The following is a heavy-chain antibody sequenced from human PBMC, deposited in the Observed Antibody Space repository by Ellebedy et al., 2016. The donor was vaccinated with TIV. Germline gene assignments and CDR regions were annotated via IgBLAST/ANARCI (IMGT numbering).Heavy chain of an antibody. CDR2: IYSGGYT. Sequence: PGGSLRLSCAASGFTVSSNYMNWVRQAPGKGLEWVSVIYSGGYTSYADSVKGRFTISRDNSKNTLYLQMNSLRAEDTAMYYCAGDRGRDGYTYWYFDLWGRGTLVTVSS. CDR1: GFTVSSNY. CDR3: AGDRGRDGYTYWYFDL. D-gene: IGHD5-24*01. V-gene: IGHV3-53*01. J-gene: IGHJ2*01.